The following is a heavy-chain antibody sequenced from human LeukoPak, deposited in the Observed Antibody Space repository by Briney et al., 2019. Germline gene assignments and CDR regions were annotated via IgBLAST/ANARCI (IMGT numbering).Heavy chain of an antibody. CDR1: GYTFTSYD. Sequence: GASVTVSCKASGYTFTSYDINWVQQAPGQGHEWMGWLNPNSGNTGYAQKFQGRVTMTRNTSISTAYMELSSLRSEDTAVYYCARSAGYDFWSGSPYNWFDPWGQGTLVTVSS. V-gene: IGHV1-8*01. D-gene: IGHD3-3*01. J-gene: IGHJ5*02. CDR2: LNPNSGNT. CDR3: ARSAGYDFWSGSPYNWFDP.